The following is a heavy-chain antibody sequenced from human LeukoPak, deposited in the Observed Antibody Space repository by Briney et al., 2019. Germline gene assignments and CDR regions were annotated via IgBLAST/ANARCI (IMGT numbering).Heavy chain of an antibody. D-gene: IGHD3-10*01. CDR1: GGSISSSSYY. CDR2: IYYSGST. J-gene: IGHJ6*03. Sequence: KPSETLSLTCTVSGGSISSSSYYWGWIRQPPGKGLEWIGSIYYSGSTNYNPSLKSRVTISVDTSKNQFSLKLSSVTAADTAVYYCARGELLWFGELLYYMDVWGKGTTVTISS. CDR3: ARGELLWFGELLYYMDV. V-gene: IGHV4-39*07.